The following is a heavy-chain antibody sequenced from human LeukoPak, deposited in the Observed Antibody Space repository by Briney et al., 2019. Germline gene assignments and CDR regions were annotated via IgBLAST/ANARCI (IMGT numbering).Heavy chain of an antibody. CDR1: GFTLSTNY. J-gene: IGHJ3*02. CDR3: ARDFFGWSYDVSDI. Sequence: GGSLRLSCAVSGFTLSTNYMNWGRQAPGKGLEWVSVIYSGGNTYYSDSVKGRFSISRDNSKNTLFLQMDSLRAEDTAMYYCARDFFGWSYDVSDIWGQGTMVTVSS. V-gene: IGHV3-53*01. CDR2: IYSGGNT. D-gene: IGHD3-10*01.